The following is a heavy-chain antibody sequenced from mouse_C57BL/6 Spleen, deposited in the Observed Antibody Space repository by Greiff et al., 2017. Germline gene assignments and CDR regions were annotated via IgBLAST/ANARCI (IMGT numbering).Heavy chain of an antibody. J-gene: IGHJ4*01. CDR1: GYTFTSYW. D-gene: IGHD3-2*02. Sequence: QVQLKQPGAELVKPGASVKLSCKASGYTFTSYWMPWVKQRPGRGLEWIGRIDPNSGGTKYNEKFKSKATLTVDKPSSTAYMQLSSLTSEDSAVYYCASGGAQAPYYYAMDYWGQGTSVTVSS. V-gene: IGHV1-72*01. CDR3: ASGGAQAPYYYAMDY. CDR2: IDPNSGGT.